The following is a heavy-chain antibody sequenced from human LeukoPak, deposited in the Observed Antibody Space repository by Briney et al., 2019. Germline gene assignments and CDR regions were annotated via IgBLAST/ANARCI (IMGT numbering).Heavy chain of an antibody. V-gene: IGHV4-59*08. CDR1: GGSISRYY. Sequence: SETLSLPATVSGGSISRYYWSWIWQPPGKGLEWIGYIYYSGSTNYNPSLKSRVTISVDTSKDQFSLKLSSVTAADTAVYYCARHMGLGYSYGYPYFDYWGQGTLVTVSS. CDR2: IYYSGST. CDR3: ARHMGLGYSYGYPYFDY. J-gene: IGHJ4*02. D-gene: IGHD5-18*01.